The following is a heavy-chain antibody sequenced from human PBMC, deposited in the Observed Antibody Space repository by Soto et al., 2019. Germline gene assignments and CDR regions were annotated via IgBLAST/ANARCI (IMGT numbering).Heavy chain of an antibody. CDR3: TINGYSGYDSDY. D-gene: IGHD5-12*01. CDR1: GFTLSGSA. V-gene: IGHV3-73*01. Sequence: LRLSCAASGFTLSGSAMQWVRQASGKGLEWVGRIRSRANSYATAYAASVKGRFTISRDDSKNTAYLQMNSLKTEDTAVYYCTINGYSGYDSDYWGQGTLVTVSS. J-gene: IGHJ4*02. CDR2: IRSRANSYAT.